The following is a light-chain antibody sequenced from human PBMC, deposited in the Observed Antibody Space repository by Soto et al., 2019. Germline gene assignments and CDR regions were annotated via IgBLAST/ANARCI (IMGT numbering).Light chain of an antibody. CDR2: DAS. Sequence: EIVMTQSPATLSVSPGEGATLSCRASQSISSNLAWYQQKPGQAPRLVIFDASTRATGIPDRFTGRGSGTEFTLTISSLQSEDFAVYYCQQRSNWRGTFGQGTRLEI. CDR1: QSISSN. V-gene: IGKV3-15*01. J-gene: IGKJ5*01. CDR3: QQRSNWRGT.